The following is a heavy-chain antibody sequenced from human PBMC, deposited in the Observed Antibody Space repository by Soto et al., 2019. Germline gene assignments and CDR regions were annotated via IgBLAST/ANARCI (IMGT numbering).Heavy chain of an antibody. CDR1: GFTFSSYG. J-gene: IGHJ4*02. CDR2: SSATGAGT. V-gene: IGHV3-23*01. CDR3: AKDRRAGGNYGFYSDF. D-gene: IGHD1-7*01. Sequence: GSLRLSCAASGFTFSSYGMTWVRQAPGKGLEWVSFSSATGAGTYFADSVKGRFTISRDNSKNTLYLQMSSLRADDTAVYYCAKDRRAGGNYGFYSDFWGQGALVTVSS.